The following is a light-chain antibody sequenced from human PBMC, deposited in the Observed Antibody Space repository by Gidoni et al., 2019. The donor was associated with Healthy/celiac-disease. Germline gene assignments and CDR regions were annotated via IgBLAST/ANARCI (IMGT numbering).Light chain of an antibody. CDR3: QQYNNWPRGS. J-gene: IGKJ1*01. V-gene: IGKV3-15*01. CDR2: GAS. Sequence: EIVMTQSPATLSVSPGERATLSCRASQSVSSNLAGYQQKPGQAPRLLIEGASTRATGIPARFSGSGSGTEFTLTISSLQSEDFAVYYCQQYNNWPRGSFGQGTKVEIK. CDR1: QSVSSN.